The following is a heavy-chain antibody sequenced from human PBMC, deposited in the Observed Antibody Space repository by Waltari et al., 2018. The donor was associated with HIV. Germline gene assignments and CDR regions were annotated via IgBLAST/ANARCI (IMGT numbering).Heavy chain of an antibody. CDR2: VSSDSNSK. D-gene: IGHD3-3*01. J-gene: IGHJ4*02. V-gene: IGHV3-74*01. CDR1: GFTFSSYW. CDR3: ARSLYYDFWSAYPPDY. Sequence: EVKLVESGGRLVQPRGSLRLSCVASGFTFSSYWMHWVRQAPGKGLVVISRVSSDSNSKGYTDSVKGRFTISRDNAKNTLFLQMNSLRVEDTAVYFCARSLYYDFWSAYPPDYWGQGTRVTVSS.